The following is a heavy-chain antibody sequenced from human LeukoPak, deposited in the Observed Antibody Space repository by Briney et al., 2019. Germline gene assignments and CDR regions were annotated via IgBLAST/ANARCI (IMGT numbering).Heavy chain of an antibody. CDR2: ISSSSSTI. CDR3: ARGLALDY. D-gene: IGHD6-19*01. Sequence: GGSLRLSCAASGFTFSRYSMNWVRQAPGKGLEWVSYISSSSSTIYYADSVKGRFTISRDNAKNSLYLQMNSLRAEDTAVYCCARGLALDYWGQGTLVTVSS. J-gene: IGHJ4*02. CDR1: GFTFSRYS. V-gene: IGHV3-48*04.